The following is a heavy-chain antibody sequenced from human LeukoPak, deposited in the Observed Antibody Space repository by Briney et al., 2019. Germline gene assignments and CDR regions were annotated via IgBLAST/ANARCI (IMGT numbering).Heavy chain of an antibody. CDR2: ISGSGGST. CDR3: AKDFGIYDTTTDY. J-gene: IGHJ4*02. V-gene: IGHV3-23*01. D-gene: IGHD2/OR15-2a*01. CDR1: GFTFSSYA. Sequence: GGSLRLSCAASGFTFSSYAMSWVRQAPGKGLEWVSAISGSGGSTYYADSVKGRFTISRDNSKNTLYLQMNSLRVEDTAVYYCAKDFGIYDTTTDYWGQGTLVTVSS.